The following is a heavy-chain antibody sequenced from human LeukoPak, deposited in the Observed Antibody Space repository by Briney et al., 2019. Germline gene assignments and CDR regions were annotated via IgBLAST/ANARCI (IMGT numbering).Heavy chain of an antibody. CDR3: ARELHIVVVTPAFDI. Sequence: PGGSLRLCCAASGFTFSSYAMHWVRQAPGKGLEWVAVISYDGSNKYYADSVKGRFTISRDNSKNTLYLQMNSLRAEDTAVYYCARELHIVVVTPAFDIWGQGTMVTVSS. J-gene: IGHJ3*02. CDR1: GFTFSSYA. D-gene: IGHD2-21*02. V-gene: IGHV3-30*04. CDR2: ISYDGSNK.